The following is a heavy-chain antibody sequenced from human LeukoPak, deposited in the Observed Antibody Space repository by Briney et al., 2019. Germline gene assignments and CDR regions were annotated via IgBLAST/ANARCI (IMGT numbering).Heavy chain of an antibody. CDR3: AKDLFSGSGRAGNMDV. CDR2: ISGSGGST. V-gene: IGHV3-23*01. J-gene: IGHJ6*03. Sequence: GGSLRLSCAASGFTFSSYAMSWVRQAPGKGLEWVSAISGSGGSTYYADSVKGRFTISRDNSKSTLYLQMNSLRDEDTAVYYCAKDLFSGSGRAGNMDVWGKGTTVTVSS. D-gene: IGHD3-10*01. CDR1: GFTFSSYA.